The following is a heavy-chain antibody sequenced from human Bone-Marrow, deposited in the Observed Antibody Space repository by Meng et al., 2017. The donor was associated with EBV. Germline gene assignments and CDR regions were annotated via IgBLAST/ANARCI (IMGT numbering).Heavy chain of an antibody. J-gene: IGHJ4*02. V-gene: IGHV4-4*02. D-gene: IGHD3-22*01. CDR2: IYHSGST. CDR1: GGSISSSNW. Sequence: QAHVQEAGPGLVKPSESLSLTCAVSGGSISSSNWWSWVRQPPGKGLEWIGEIYHSGSTNYNPSLKSRVTISVDKSKNQFSLKLSSVTAADTAVYYCVGAHYGDSSGYYYAYWGQGTLVTVSS. CDR3: VGAHYGDSSGYYYAY.